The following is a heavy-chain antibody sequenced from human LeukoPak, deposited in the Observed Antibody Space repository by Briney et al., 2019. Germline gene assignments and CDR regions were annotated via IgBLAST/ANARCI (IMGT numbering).Heavy chain of an antibody. Sequence: GESLKISCKGSGYSFTNYRIGWVRQVPGRGLEWMGIIYPGDSDTRYSPSFQGQVTISADKSISTAYLQWSSLKASDTAMYYCASLSSWYLPFDYWGQGTLVTVSS. CDR2: IYPGDSDT. J-gene: IGHJ4*02. CDR3: ASLSSWYLPFDY. V-gene: IGHV5-51*01. D-gene: IGHD6-13*01. CDR1: GYSFTNYR.